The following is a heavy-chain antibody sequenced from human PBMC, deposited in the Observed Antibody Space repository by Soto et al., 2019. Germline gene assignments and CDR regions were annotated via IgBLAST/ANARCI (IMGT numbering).Heavy chain of an antibody. CDR3: AIGAENYGDYGIDY. CDR1: GGCFSGYY. D-gene: IGHD4-17*01. Sequence: QVQLQQWGAGLLKPSETLSLTCAVYGGCFSGYYWSWIRQPPGKGLEWIGEINHSGSTNYNPSLKSRVTISVDTSKNQFSLKLSSVTAAVTAVYYCAIGAENYGDYGIDYWGQGTLVTLSS. CDR2: INHSGST. V-gene: IGHV4-34*01. J-gene: IGHJ4*02.